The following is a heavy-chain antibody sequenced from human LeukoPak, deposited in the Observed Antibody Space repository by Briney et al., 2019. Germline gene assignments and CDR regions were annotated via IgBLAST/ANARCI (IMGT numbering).Heavy chain of an antibody. Sequence: GASVKVSCKASGYTFTSYYMHWVRQAPGQGLEWMGIINPSGGSTSYARKFQGRVTMTTDTSTSTAYMELRSLRSDDTAVYYCARGQGRFDYWGQGTLVTVSS. J-gene: IGHJ4*02. CDR1: GYTFTSYY. V-gene: IGHV1-46*01. CDR3: ARGQGRFDY. CDR2: INPSGGST.